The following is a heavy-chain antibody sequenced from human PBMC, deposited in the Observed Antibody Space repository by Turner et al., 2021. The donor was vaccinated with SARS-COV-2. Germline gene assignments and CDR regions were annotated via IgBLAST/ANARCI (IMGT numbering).Heavy chain of an antibody. CDR1: GGSISSYY. Sequence: QVQLLESGPGLVKPSETLSLTCTVSGGSISSYYWSWIRQPPGKGLEWIGYIYYSGSTKYTPSLKSRVTISVDTSKNQFSLKRSSVTAADTAVYYCGRVSSPVAGIDYWGQGTLVTVSS. CDR2: IYYSGST. CDR3: GRVSSPVAGIDY. D-gene: IGHD6-19*01. J-gene: IGHJ4*02. V-gene: IGHV4-59*01.